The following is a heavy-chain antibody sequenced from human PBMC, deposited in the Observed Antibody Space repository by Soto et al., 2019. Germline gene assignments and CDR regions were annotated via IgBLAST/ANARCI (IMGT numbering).Heavy chain of an antibody. CDR2: ISTYNENM. Sequence: ASVQVSCKFSCSTFTSNGIGCVRRAPGQGLEWMGWISTYNENMDTAPQLQGRLTMTTDTSTTTAYMELTNLKFDDTALYYCAYVGGYSTGDYSFDLWGQGTPVTVSS. D-gene: IGHD5-18*01. V-gene: IGHV1-18*04. J-gene: IGHJ4*02. CDR3: AYVGGYSTGDYSFDL. CDR1: CSTFTSNG.